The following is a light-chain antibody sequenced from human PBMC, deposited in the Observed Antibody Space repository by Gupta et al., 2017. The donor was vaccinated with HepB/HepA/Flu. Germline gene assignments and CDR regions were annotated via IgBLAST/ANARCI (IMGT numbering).Light chain of an antibody. V-gene: IGKV3-11*01. CDR3: QQCNTWPLT. Sequence: EIVLTQSPATLSLSPGERATLSCRASQSVSTYLAWYQQKPCQAPRLLIYDASNRATGIPARFSGSGSGTDFTLIISSLEPEEFAVYFCQQCNTWPLTFGGGTKVEIK. CDR1: QSVSTY. J-gene: IGKJ4*01. CDR2: DAS.